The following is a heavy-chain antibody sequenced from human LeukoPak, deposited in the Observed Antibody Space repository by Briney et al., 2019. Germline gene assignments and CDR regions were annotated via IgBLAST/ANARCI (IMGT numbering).Heavy chain of an antibody. J-gene: IGHJ4*02. CDR2: ISYDGRNQ. Sequence: PGGSLRLSCAASKFTFSNYAMNWVRQAPGKGLEWVAVISYDGRNQYYADSVKGRLTVSRDNSKNTVYLQMNSLRTEDTAVYYCARGSLLSSGYVFEYWGQGTLVTVSS. D-gene: IGHD3-22*01. CDR1: KFTFSNYA. V-gene: IGHV3-30*04. CDR3: ARGSLLSSGYVFEY.